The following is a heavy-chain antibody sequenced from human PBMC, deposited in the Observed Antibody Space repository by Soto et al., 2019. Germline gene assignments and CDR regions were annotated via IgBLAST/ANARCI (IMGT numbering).Heavy chain of an antibody. CDR3: ARSPRPSYYDFWSGYVARYYYYGMDV. CDR2: IYHSGST. CDR1: CGSISSGGYS. Sequence: PSETLSLTCAVSCGSISSGGYSWSWIRQPPGKGLEWIGYIYHSGSTYYNPSLKSRVTISVDRSKNQFSLKLSSVTAADTAVYYCARSPRPSYYDFWSGYVARYYYYGMDVWGQGTTVTVSS. V-gene: IGHV4-30-2*01. D-gene: IGHD3-3*01. J-gene: IGHJ6*02.